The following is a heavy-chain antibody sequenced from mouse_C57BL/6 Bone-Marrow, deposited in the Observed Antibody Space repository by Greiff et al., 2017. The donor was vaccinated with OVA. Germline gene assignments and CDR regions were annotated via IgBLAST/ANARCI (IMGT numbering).Heavy chain of an antibody. Sequence: EVQLQQSGPELVKPGASVKISCKASGYSFTDYNMNWVKQSNGKSLEWIGVINPNYGTTSHNQKFKGKATLTVDQSSSTAYMQLNSLTSEDSAVYYGAFYYGSSYRYFDVWGTGTTVTVSS. J-gene: IGHJ1*03. V-gene: IGHV1-39*01. D-gene: IGHD1-1*01. CDR2: INPNYGTT. CDR1: GYSFTDYN. CDR3: AFYYGSSYRYFDV.